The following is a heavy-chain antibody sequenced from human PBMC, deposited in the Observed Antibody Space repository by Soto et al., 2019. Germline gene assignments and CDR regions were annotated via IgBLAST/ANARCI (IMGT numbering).Heavy chain of an antibody. Sequence: GGSLRLSCSASGFTFSSYAMQWVRQAPGKGLEYVSAISSNGGSTYYADSVKGRFTISRDNSKNTLYLQMSSLRAEDTAVYYCVKESDYGGWNWFDPWGQGTLVTVS. D-gene: IGHD4-17*01. CDR3: VKESDYGGWNWFDP. CDR1: GFTFSSYA. V-gene: IGHV3-64D*06. CDR2: ISSNGGST. J-gene: IGHJ5*02.